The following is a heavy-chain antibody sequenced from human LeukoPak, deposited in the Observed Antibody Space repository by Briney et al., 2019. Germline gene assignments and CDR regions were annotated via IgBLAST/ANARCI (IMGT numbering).Heavy chain of an antibody. CDR1: GGTFSSYT. CDR2: IIPILGIA. D-gene: IGHD6-19*01. CDR3: ARADIAVAAPSDY. J-gene: IGHJ4*02. V-gene: IGHV1-69*02. Sequence: ASVKVSCKASGGTFSSYTISWVRQAPGQGLKWMGRIIPILGIANYAQKFQGRVTITEDKSTSTAYMELSSLRSEDTAVYYCARADIAVAAPSDYWGQGTLVTVSS.